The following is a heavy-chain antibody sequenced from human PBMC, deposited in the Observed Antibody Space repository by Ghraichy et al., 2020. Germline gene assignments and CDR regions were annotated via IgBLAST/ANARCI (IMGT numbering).Heavy chain of an antibody. V-gene: IGHV3-23*01. CDR1: GFTFSSYA. J-gene: IGHJ4*02. D-gene: IGHD2-2*01. CDR2: ISGSGDSI. CDR3: AKEDGLGYCSSTSCSSFDY. Sequence: GGSLRLSCAASGFTFSSYAMTWVRQAPGKGLEWVSVISGSGDSIYYAGSVKGRFTISRDNSKNTLFLQMNSLRAEDTAVYYCAKEDGLGYCSSTSCSSFDYWGQGTLVTVSS.